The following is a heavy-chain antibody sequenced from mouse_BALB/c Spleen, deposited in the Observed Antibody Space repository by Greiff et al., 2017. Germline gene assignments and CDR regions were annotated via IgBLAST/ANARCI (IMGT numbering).Heavy chain of an antibody. CDR1: GYTFTSYW. Sequence: QVQLQQPGAELVKPGASVKLSCKASGYTFTSYWMHWVKQRPGQGLEWIGEINPSNGRTNYNEKFKSKATLTVDKSSSTAYMQLSSLTSEDSAVYYCARGDAPFAYWGQGTLVTVSA. V-gene: IGHV1S81*02. CDR3: ARGDAPFAY. J-gene: IGHJ3*01. CDR2: INPSNGRT.